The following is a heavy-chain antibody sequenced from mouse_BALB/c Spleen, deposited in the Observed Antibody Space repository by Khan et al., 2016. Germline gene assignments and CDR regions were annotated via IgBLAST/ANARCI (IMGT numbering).Heavy chain of an antibody. Sequence: EVELVESGGGLVQPGGSLKLSCAASGFTFSSYGMSWVRQTPDKRLELVATINSNGGSTYYPDSVKGRFTISRDNAKNTLYLQMSSLKSEDTAMYYCARDGYYYCGQGTTLTVSS. J-gene: IGHJ2*01. CDR1: GFTFSSYG. CDR3: ARDGYYY. CDR2: INSNGGST. V-gene: IGHV5-6-3*01. D-gene: IGHD2-3*01.